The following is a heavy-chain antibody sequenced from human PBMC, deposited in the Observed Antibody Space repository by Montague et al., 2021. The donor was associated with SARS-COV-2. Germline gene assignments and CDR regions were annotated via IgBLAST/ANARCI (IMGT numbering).Heavy chain of an antibody. Sequence: SLRLSCAASGFTFSSYSMNWVRQAPGKGLEWVSSISCSSSYIYYADSVKGRFTISRDNAKNSLYLQMNSLRAEDTAVYYCARDGVYDILTGYWTDWGQGTLVTVSS. V-gene: IGHV3-21*01. J-gene: IGHJ4*02. D-gene: IGHD3-9*01. CDR2: ISCSSSYI. CDR1: GFTFSSYS. CDR3: ARDGVYDILTGYWTD.